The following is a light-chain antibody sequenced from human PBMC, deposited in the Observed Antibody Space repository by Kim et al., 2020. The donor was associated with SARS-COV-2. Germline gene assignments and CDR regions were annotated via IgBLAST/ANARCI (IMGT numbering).Light chain of an antibody. Sequence: QSALTQPASVSGSPGQSTTISRTRSSSDAGGYNYVSWYQHHPGKAPKLMIYDVNKRPSGISNRFSGSKSGNTASLTISGLQAEDEADYYCSSYTSSSIWVFGGGTQLTVL. V-gene: IGLV2-14*03. CDR3: SSYTSSSIWV. CDR1: SSDAGGYNY. CDR2: DVN. J-gene: IGLJ3*02.